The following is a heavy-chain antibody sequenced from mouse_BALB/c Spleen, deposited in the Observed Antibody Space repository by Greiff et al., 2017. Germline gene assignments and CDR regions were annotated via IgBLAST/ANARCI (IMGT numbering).Heavy chain of an antibody. J-gene: IGHJ3*01. D-gene: IGHD2-3*01. CDR2: IDPANGNT. V-gene: IGHV14-3*02. CDR1: GFNIKDTY. CDR3: ARGDDGYSPFAY. Sequence: VQLKQSGAELVKPGASVKLSCTASGFNIKDTYMHWVKQRPEQGLEWIGRIDPANGNTKYDPKFQGKATITADTSSNTAYLQLSSLTSEDTAVYYCARGDDGYSPFAYWGQGTLVTVSA.